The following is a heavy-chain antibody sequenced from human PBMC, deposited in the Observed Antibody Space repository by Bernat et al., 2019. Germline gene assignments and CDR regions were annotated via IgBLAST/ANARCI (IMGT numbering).Heavy chain of an antibody. V-gene: IGHV3-33*01. CDR1: GFTFSSYG. D-gene: IGHD6-13*01. CDR2: IWYGGSNK. J-gene: IGHJ3*02. Sequence: QVQLVESGGGVVQPGRSLRLSCAASGFTFSSYGMHWVRQAPGKGQEWVAVIWYGGSNKYYADSVKGRFTISRDNSKNTLYLQMNSLRSEDTAVYYCARDLFDSSSWSVAFDIWGQGTMVTVSS. CDR3: ARDLFDSSSWSVAFDI.